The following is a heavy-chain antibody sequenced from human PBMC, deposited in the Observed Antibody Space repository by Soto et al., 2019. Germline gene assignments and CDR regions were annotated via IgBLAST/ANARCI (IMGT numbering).Heavy chain of an antibody. Sequence: GGSLRLSCAASGFTFSSYGMHWVRQAPGKGLEWVAVISYDGSNKYYADSVKGRFTISRDNSKNTLYLQMNSLRAEDTAVYYCAKSPRRVRGMVRGVIDDYFDYWGQGTLVTVSS. D-gene: IGHD3-10*01. CDR3: AKSPRRVRGMVRGVIDDYFDY. J-gene: IGHJ4*02. CDR2: ISYDGSNK. CDR1: GFTFSSYG. V-gene: IGHV3-30*18.